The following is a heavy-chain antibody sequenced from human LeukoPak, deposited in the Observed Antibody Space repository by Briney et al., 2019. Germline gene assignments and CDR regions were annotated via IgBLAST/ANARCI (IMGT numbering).Heavy chain of an antibody. CDR1: GFTFSSYA. CDR2: ISGSGGST. Sequence: GGSLRPSCAASGFTFSSYAMSWVRQAPGKGLEWVSAISGSGGSTYYADSVKGRFTISRDNSKNTLYLQMNSLRAEDTAVYYCAKDTRAVSTSCPSSYWGQGTLVTVSS. D-gene: IGHD2-2*01. CDR3: AKDTRAVSTSCPSSY. V-gene: IGHV3-23*01. J-gene: IGHJ4*02.